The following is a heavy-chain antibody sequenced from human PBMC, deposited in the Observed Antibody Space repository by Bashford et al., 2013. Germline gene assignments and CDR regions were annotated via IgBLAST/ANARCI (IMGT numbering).Heavy chain of an antibody. CDR3: ASVVVDSTGWNY. V-gene: IGHV3-48*02. CDR1: GFTFSTYA. J-gene: IGHJ4*02. CDR2: IGGDGTK. Sequence: GSLRLSCAASGFTFSTYAMNWVRQAPGKGLEWVSYIGGDGTKYYADSVKGRFTISRDNARNSLYLQMNSLRDEDTAVYYCASVVVDSTGWNYWGQGALVTVSS. D-gene: IGHD6-19*01.